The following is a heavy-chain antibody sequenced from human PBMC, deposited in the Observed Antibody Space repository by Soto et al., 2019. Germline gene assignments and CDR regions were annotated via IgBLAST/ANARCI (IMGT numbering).Heavy chain of an antibody. CDR2: IYIGDRT. CDR1: GFTVSSKY. D-gene: IGHD4-17*01. V-gene: IGHV3-53*01. Sequence: EVQLVESGGGLIQPGGSLRLSCAASGFTVSSKYMSWVRQAPGKGLEWVSVIYIGDRTYYADSVKGRFTISRDNSKNTLYLQMNSLRAEDTAVYYCASRPGGDYPFFDYWGQGTLVTVSS. J-gene: IGHJ4*02. CDR3: ASRPGGDYPFFDY.